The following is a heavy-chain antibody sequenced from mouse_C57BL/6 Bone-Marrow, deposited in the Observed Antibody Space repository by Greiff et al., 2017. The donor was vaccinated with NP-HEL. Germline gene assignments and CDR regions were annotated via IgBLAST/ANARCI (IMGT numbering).Heavy chain of an antibody. Sequence: QVQLKESGAELVKPGASVKMSCKASGYTFTTYPIEWMKQNHGKSLEWIGNFHPYNDDTKYNEKFKGKATLTVEKSSSTVYLELSRLTSDDSAVYYCATGYYGSSPPYALDYWGQGTSVTVSS. V-gene: IGHV1-47*01. CDR3: ATGYYGSSPPYALDY. CDR1: GYTFTTYP. CDR2: FHPYNDDT. J-gene: IGHJ4*01. D-gene: IGHD1-1*01.